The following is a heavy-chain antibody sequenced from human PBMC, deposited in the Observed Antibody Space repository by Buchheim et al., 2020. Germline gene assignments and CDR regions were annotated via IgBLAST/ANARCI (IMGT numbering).Heavy chain of an antibody. CDR3: AKDPAVREVVPAATPWFDP. V-gene: IGHV3-23*04. CDR2: ISGSGGST. CDR1: GFTFSSYA. Sequence: EVQLVESGGGLVQPGGSLRLSCAASGFTFSSYAMSWVRQAPGKGLEWVSAISGSGGSTYYADSVKGRFTISRDNSKNTLSLQMNSLRAEDTAVYYCAKDPAVREVVPAATPWFDPWGQGTL. D-gene: IGHD2-2*01. J-gene: IGHJ5*02.